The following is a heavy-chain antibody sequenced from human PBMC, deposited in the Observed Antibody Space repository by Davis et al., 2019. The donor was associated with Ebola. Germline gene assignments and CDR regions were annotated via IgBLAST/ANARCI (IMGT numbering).Heavy chain of an antibody. D-gene: IGHD6-13*01. CDR2: IYPGDSDT. Sequence: GESLKISCKGSGYSFTSYWIGWVRQMPGKGLVWMGIIYPGDSDTRYSPSFQGQVTISADKSISTAYLQWSSLKASDTAMYYCARGNIAAAGTSSVSFGYWGQGTLVTVSS. CDR1: GYSFTSYW. J-gene: IGHJ4*02. V-gene: IGHV5-51*01. CDR3: ARGNIAAAGTSSVSFGY.